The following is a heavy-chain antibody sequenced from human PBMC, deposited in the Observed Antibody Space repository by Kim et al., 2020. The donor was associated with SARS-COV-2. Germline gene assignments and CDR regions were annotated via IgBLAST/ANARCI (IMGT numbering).Heavy chain of an antibody. V-gene: IGHV1-46*01. Sequence: ASVKVSCKASGYTFTSYYMHWVRQAPGQGLEWMGIINPSGGSTSYAQKLQGRVTMTRDTSTSTGYMELSSRRSEDTAVYYCTRYFDFYGMDVWGQGTTVTVSS. J-gene: IGHJ6*02. CDR1: GYTFTSYY. CDR3: TRYFDFYGMDV. D-gene: IGHD3-9*01. CDR2: INPSGGST.